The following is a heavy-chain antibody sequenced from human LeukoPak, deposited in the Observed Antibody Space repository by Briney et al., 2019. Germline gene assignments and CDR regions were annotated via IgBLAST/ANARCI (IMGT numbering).Heavy chain of an antibody. D-gene: IGHD6-19*01. CDR1: GGSISSSSYY. Sequence: SETLSLTCTVSGGSISSSSYYWGWIRQPPGKGLEWIGSIYYSGSTYSNPSLQSRVTISVDTSKNQFSLKLNSVTAADTAVYYCAAVAGSGWSVDYWGQGTLVTVFS. J-gene: IGHJ4*02. CDR2: IYYSGST. V-gene: IGHV4-39*01. CDR3: AAVAGSGWSVDY.